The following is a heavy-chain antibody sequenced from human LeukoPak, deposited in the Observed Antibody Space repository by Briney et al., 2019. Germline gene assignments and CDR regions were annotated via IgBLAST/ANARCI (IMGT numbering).Heavy chain of an antibody. J-gene: IGHJ6*02. CDR2: ISSSGSTI. CDR1: GFTFSDYY. V-gene: IGHV3-11*01. CDR3: ARDHSGMDV. Sequence: PGGSLRLSCAASGFTFSDYYVSWILQAPGQGLEPVSYISSSGSTIYYADSVKGRFTISRDNAKNSLYLQMYSLRAEDTAVYYCARDHSGMDVWGQGTTVTVSS.